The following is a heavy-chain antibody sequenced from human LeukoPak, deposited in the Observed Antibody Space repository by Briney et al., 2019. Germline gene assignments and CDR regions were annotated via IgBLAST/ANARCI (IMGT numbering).Heavy chain of an antibody. J-gene: IGHJ4*02. CDR3: ARGIWSSHKADYYLDQ. D-gene: IGHD3-3*01. V-gene: IGHV1-3*01. CDR1: GYTFTNYA. Sequence: ASVKVSCKASGYTFTNYAIHWVRQAPGQRPEWMGWINAGNGITKYSQTFQDRVTVTRDKSASTAYMELSSLRSEDTAVYYCARGIWSSHKADYYLDQWGQGTLVAVSS. CDR2: INAGNGIT.